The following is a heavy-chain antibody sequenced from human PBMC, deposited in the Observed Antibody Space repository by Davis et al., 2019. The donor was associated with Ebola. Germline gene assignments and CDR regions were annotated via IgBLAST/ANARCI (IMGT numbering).Heavy chain of an antibody. CDR2: IYPSDSDT. CDR3: AKQESLYGSSDY. CDR1: EYRFANYW. V-gene: IGHV5-51*01. Sequence: GESLKISCKGSEYRFANYWIGWVRQKPGRGLEWMGMIYPSDSDTRYSPSFQGQVTISADKSISTAYLQWSRLKASDTAMYYCAKQESLYGSSDYWGQGTLVTVSS. J-gene: IGHJ4*02. D-gene: IGHD3-22*01.